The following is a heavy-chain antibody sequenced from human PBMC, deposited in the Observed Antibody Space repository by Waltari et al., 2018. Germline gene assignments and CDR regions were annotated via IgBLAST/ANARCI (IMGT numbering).Heavy chain of an antibody. CDR3: SRHDPLDY. J-gene: IGHJ4*02. V-gene: IGHV3-73*01. CDR1: DFIFSDSA. Sequence: EEQMVESGGDLVQPGGSLNLSFAASDFIFSDSAIHWVRQAPGKGLEWVGRVRTKTNNYATAYGAAVKGRFTISRDDSRNVAYLQMNSLKTEDTALYYCSRHDPLDYWGQGTLVTVSS. CDR2: VRTKTNNYAT.